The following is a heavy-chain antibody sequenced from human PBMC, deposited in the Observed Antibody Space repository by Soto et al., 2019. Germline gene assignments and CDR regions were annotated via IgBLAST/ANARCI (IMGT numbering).Heavy chain of an antibody. CDR3: ARCPRRRELTGDHGWGDF. J-gene: IGHJ4*02. D-gene: IGHD7-27*01. V-gene: IGHV4-39*01. Sequence: PSETLSLTCTVSGGSISSSSYYWGWIRQPPGKGREWIGSIYYSGSTYYNPSLKSRFTISVDTSNNQFSLKLSSVTAADTAVYYCARCPRRRELTGDHGWGDFWGQGTLVTVSS. CDR2: IYYSGST. CDR1: GGSISSSSYY.